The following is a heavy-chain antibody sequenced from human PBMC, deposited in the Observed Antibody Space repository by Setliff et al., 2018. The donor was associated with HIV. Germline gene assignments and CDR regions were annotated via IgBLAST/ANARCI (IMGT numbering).Heavy chain of an antibody. CDR1: GYSISSGCY. D-gene: IGHD5-12*01. V-gene: IGHV4-38-2*01. CDR2: MYHTGST. CDR3: ARQPLYNDYDWRSYYFDY. J-gene: IGHJ4*02. Sequence: SETLSLTCAVSGYSISSGCYWGWIRQPPGKGLEWIGSMYHTGSTYYSPSLNSRFTISVDTSKNQFSLKLRSMTAADTAVYYCARQPLYNDYDWRSYYFDYWGQGSLVTVSS.